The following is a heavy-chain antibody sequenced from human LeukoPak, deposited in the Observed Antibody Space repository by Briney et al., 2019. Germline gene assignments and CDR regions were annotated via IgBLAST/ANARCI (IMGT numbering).Heavy chain of an antibody. V-gene: IGHV3-11*01. Sequence: NTGGSLRLSCAASGFTFSDYYMSWIRQAPGKGLEWVSYISSSGSTTYYADSVKGRFTISRDNAKNSLYLQMNSLRAEDTAVYYCARARLDSSGYYYLDYWGQGTLVTVSS. CDR2: ISSSGSTT. CDR3: ARARLDSSGYYYLDY. D-gene: IGHD3-22*01. CDR1: GFTFSDYY. J-gene: IGHJ4*02.